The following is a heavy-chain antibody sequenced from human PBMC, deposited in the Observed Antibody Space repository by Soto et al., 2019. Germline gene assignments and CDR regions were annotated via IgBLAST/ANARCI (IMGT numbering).Heavy chain of an antibody. J-gene: IGHJ4*02. V-gene: IGHV3-23*01. CDR3: ARGQGYCSSTSCYPFDY. D-gene: IGHD2-2*01. Sequence: PGGSLRLSCAASGFTFSSYAMSWVRQAPGKGLEWVAAISGSGGTTYYADSVKGRFTISRDNSKNTLYLQMNSLRAEDTAVYYCARGQGYCSSTSCYPFDYWGQGTLVTVSS. CDR1: GFTFSSYA. CDR2: ISGSGGTT.